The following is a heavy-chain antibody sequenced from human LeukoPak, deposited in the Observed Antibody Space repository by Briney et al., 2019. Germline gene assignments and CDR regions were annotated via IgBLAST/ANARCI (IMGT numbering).Heavy chain of an antibody. D-gene: IGHD5-18*01. Sequence: PGRSLRLSCSASGFTFGDYAMHWVRQAPGKGLEWVAVISSDGTNKYYAESVRGRFTISRDNAKNSLYLQMNSLRAEDTAVYYCARARGYSYGYSDYWGQGTLVTVSP. J-gene: IGHJ4*02. CDR2: ISSDGTNK. CDR1: GFTFGDYA. CDR3: ARARGYSYGYSDY. V-gene: IGHV3-30*04.